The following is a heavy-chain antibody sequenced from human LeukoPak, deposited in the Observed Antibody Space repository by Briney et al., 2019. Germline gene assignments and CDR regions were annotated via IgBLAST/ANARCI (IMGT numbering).Heavy chain of an antibody. CDR1: GFIFSSYG. Sequence: GRSLRLSCAASGFIFSSYGMHWVRQAPGKGLEWVAVIWYDGSNKYYADSVKGRFTISRDNSKNTLYLQMDSLRAEDTAVYYCARDTGEHYYDSSGYYPPDFDYWGQGTLVTVSS. CDR2: IWYDGSNK. D-gene: IGHD3-22*01. J-gene: IGHJ4*02. CDR3: ARDTGEHYYDSSGYYPPDFDY. V-gene: IGHV3-33*01.